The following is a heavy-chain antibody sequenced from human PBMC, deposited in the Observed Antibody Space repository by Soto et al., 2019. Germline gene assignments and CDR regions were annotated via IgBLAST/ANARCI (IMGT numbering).Heavy chain of an antibody. Sequence: GGSLRLSCAASGFTFSSYSMNWVRQAPGKGLEWVSSISSSSSYIYYADSVKGRFTISRDNAKNSLYLQMNSLRAEDTAVYYCAKFYRVKGYAEYFQHWGQGTLVTVSS. D-gene: IGHD1-1*01. CDR2: ISSSSSYI. J-gene: IGHJ1*01. CDR3: AKFYRVKGYAEYFQH. V-gene: IGHV3-21*04. CDR1: GFTFSSYS.